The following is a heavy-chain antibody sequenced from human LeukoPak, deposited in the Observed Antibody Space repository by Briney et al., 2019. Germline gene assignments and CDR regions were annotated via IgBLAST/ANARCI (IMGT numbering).Heavy chain of an antibody. Sequence: GGSLRLSCAASGFTFTIAWMTWVRQAPGKGLEWVGRIKSSKDGGTTDYAAPVKGRFSISRDDSKNTLYVQMNNLKFEDTAVYYCTTLNLEAGDPWGQGTLVTVS. J-gene: IGHJ5*02. V-gene: IGHV3-15*01. CDR2: IKSSKDGGTT. D-gene: IGHD6-13*01. CDR1: GFTFTIAW. CDR3: TTLNLEAGDP.